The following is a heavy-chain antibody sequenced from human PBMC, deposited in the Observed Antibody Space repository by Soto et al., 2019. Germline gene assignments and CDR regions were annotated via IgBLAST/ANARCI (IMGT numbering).Heavy chain of an antibody. D-gene: IGHD3-10*01. CDR3: ARARYYYGSGQYYFDY. V-gene: IGHV3-13*01. Sequence: PGGSLRLSCAASGFTFSSYDMHWVRQATGKGLEWVSAIGTAGDTYYPGSVKGRFTISRENAKNSLYLQMNSLRAGDTAVYYCARARYYYGSGQYYFDYWGQGTLVTVSS. CDR1: GFTFSSYD. CDR2: IGTAGDT. J-gene: IGHJ4*02.